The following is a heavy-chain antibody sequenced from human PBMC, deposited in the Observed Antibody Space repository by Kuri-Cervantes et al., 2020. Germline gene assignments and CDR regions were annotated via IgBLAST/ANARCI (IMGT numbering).Heavy chain of an antibody. J-gene: IGHJ6*02. D-gene: IGHD6-13*01. CDR2: IWYDGSNK. Sequence: GGSLRLSCAASGFTFSSYGMHWVRQAPGKGLEWVAVIWYDGSNKYYADSVKGRFTISRDNSKNTLCLQMNSLRAEDTAVYYCARGVGLRYAAAGSFSTYYYYYGMDVWGQGTTVTVSS. V-gene: IGHV3-33*01. CDR3: ARGVGLRYAAAGSFSTYYYYYGMDV. CDR1: GFTFSSYG.